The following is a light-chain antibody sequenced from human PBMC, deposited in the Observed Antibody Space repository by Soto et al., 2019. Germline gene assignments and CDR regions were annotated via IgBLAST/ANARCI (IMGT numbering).Light chain of an antibody. CDR1: SSDIGAYNY. Sequence: QSALTQPASVSGSPGQSIAISCTGTSSDIGAYNYVSWYQQHPGKAPKLMIYEVSNRPSGVSDRFSGSKSGNTASLTISGLQAEDEADYYFSSFATTSTLLFGGGTKLTVL. CDR3: SSFATTSTLL. V-gene: IGLV2-14*01. CDR2: EVS. J-gene: IGLJ3*02.